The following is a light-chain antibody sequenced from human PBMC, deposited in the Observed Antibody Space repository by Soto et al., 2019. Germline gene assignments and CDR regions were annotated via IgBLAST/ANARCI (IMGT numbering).Light chain of an antibody. CDR2: DVS. CDR1: SSDVGRYDS. V-gene: IGLV2-11*01. CDR3: CSYADTYYV. J-gene: IGLJ1*01. Sequence: QSVLTQPRSVSGSPGQSVTISCTGSSSDVGRYDSVSWYQYHPGKAPKFMIYDVSKRPSGVPDRFSGSKSGNTASLTISGLQAEDEGDYYCCSYADTYYVFGSGTKVTVL.